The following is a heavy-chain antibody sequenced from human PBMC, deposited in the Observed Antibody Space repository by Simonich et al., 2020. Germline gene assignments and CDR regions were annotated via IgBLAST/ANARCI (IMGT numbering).Heavy chain of an antibody. CDR2: IYYSWST. J-gene: IGHJ3*02. CDR1: GGSISSSSYY. Sequence: QLQLQESGPGLVKPSETLSLTCTVSGGSISSSSYYWGWIRQPPGKGLEWIGSIYYSWSTYYNPSRKSRGTISVDTSKNQFSLKLSSVTAADTAVYYCARHAGFAFDIWGQGTMVTVSS. V-gene: IGHV4-39*01. CDR3: ARHAGFAFDI. D-gene: IGHD6-13*01.